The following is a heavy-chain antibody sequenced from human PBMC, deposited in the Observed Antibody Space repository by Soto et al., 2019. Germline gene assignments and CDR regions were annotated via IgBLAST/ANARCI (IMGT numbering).Heavy chain of an antibody. V-gene: IGHV4-59*01. J-gene: IGHJ3*02. CDR2: IYYSGST. CDR3: ARVPTMVRGVNSDFDI. Sequence: SETLSLTCTVSGGSISSYYWSWIRQPPGKGLEWIGYIYYSGSTNYNPSLKSRVTISVDTSKNQFSLKLSSVTAADTAVYYCARVPTMVRGVNSDFDIWGQGTMVTVS. CDR1: GGSISSYY. D-gene: IGHD3-10*01.